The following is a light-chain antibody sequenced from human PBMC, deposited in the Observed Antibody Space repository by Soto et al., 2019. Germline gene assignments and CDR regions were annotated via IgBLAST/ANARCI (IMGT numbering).Light chain of an antibody. CDR1: QNIGNY. CDR3: QQSYTTPLT. CDR2: TAS. Sequence: DIQMTQSPSSLSASVGDRVTITCRASQNIGNYLNWYQHKAGKAPKFLIYTASTLQSGVPSRFSGSRSGADFTLTISSVQFEDFATYYCQQSYTTPLTSGGGTQVEIK. J-gene: IGKJ4*01. V-gene: IGKV1-39*01.